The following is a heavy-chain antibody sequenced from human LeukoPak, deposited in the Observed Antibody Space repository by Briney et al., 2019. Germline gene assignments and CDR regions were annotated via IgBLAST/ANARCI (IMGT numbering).Heavy chain of an antibody. CDR3: ARERLYTSGWFDD. D-gene: IGHD6-19*01. V-gene: IGHV1-3*01. J-gene: IGHJ4*02. CDR2: INGGNGNT. Sequence: ASVAISCKAPGYTFSDCAMHWVRQAPGQGPEWMGWINGGNGNTRYSQTFQGRFTITRDTSATTGYMELSGLRSEDTAVYYCARERLYTSGWFDDWGQGTLVTVSS. CDR1: GYTFSDCA.